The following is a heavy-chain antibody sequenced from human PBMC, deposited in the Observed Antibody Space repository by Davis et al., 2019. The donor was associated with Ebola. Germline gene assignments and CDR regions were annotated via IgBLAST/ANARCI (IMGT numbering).Heavy chain of an antibody. CDR3: ARDRDPFNDFRSGYLNWFDP. Sequence: GGSLRLSCAASGFTFSSYAMHWVRQAPGKGLEWVAVISYDGSNKYYADSVKGRFTISRDNSKNTLYLQMNSLRAEDTAVYYCARDRDPFNDFRSGYLNWFDPWGQGTLVTVSS. D-gene: IGHD3-3*01. V-gene: IGHV3-30-3*01. J-gene: IGHJ5*02. CDR2: ISYDGSNK. CDR1: GFTFSSYA.